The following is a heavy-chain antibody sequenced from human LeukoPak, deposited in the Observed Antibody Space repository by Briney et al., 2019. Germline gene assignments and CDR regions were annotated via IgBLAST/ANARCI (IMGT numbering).Heavy chain of an antibody. CDR2: ISGSDGST. J-gene: IGHJ4*02. CDR3: AKDGGYSSSWGRERNLYYFDY. V-gene: IGHV3-23*01. D-gene: IGHD6-13*01. Sequence: PGGSLRLSCAASGFTFSSYAMSWVRQAPGKGLEWVSAISGSDGSTYYADSVKGRFTISRDNSKNTLCLQMNSLRAEDTAVYYCAKDGGYSSSWGRERNLYYFDYWGQGTLVTVSS. CDR1: GFTFSSYA.